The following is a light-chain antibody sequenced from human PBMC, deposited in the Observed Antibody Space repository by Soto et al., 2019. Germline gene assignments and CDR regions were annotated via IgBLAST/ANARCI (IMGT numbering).Light chain of an antibody. J-gene: IGKJ4*01. CDR3: QQANSFPPT. CDR1: QGISSW. V-gene: IGKV1D-12*01. CDR2: GAS. Sequence: DIPMTPSPSSVSASVGDRVTITCRARQGISSWLAWYQQKPGKAPKLLIYGASRLQSRVPSRFSSSRSGTDFTLTISNLQPEDFATYYCQQANSFPPTFGGGTKVEIK.